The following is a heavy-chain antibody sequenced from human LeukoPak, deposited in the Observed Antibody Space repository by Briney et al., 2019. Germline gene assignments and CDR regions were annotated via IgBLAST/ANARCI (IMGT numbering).Heavy chain of an antibody. CDR2: ISGSGGST. J-gene: IGHJ4*02. CDR3: AKLTRPLVVVVAATLGNYFDY. Sequence: GGSLRLSCAASGFTFSSYAMGWVRQAPGKGLEWVSAISGSGGSTYYADSVKGRFTISRDNSKNTLYLQMNSLRAEDTAVYYCAKLTRPLVVVVAATLGNYFDYWGQGTLVTVSS. CDR1: GFTFSSYA. V-gene: IGHV3-23*01. D-gene: IGHD2-15*01.